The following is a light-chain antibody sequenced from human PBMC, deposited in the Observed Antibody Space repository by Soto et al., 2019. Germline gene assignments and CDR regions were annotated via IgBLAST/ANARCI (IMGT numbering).Light chain of an antibody. CDR3: QQRDNWPRT. V-gene: IGKV3-11*01. Sequence: EIVLTQSPATLSLSPGDIATLSCRASQSVSNYLAWFQQKPGQPPRLLIYGVSNRATGIPARFSGSGSGTAFTLTIDSLEPEDSAVYYCQQRDNWPRTFGQGTKVEIK. CDR1: QSVSNY. CDR2: GVS. J-gene: IGKJ2*01.